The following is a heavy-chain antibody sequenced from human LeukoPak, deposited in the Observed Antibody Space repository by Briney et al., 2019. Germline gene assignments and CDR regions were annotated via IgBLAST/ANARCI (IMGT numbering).Heavy chain of an antibody. Sequence: GGSLRLSCAASGFTFSSYSMDWFRQAPGKGLEWVSYISSSSTIIYYADSVKGRFTISRDSAKNSLYLQMNSLRAEDTAVYYCAELGITMIGGVWGKGTTVTISS. CDR3: AELGITMIGGV. CDR1: GFTFSSYS. V-gene: IGHV3-48*01. CDR2: ISSSSTII. D-gene: IGHD3-10*02. J-gene: IGHJ6*04.